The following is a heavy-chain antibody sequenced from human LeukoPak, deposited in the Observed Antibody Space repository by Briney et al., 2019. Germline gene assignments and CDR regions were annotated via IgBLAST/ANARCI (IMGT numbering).Heavy chain of an antibody. CDR3: ARLSGLVRGGDYFDY. CDR1: GFTFSSYW. D-gene: IGHD6-19*01. V-gene: IGHV3-74*01. CDR2: INSDGSST. J-gene: IGHJ4*02. Sequence: GGSLRLSCAASGFTFSSYWMHWVRQAPGKGLVWVSRINSDGSSTSYADSVKGRFTISRDNAKNTLYLQMNSLRAEDTAVYYCARLSGLVRGGDYFDYWGQGTLVTVSS.